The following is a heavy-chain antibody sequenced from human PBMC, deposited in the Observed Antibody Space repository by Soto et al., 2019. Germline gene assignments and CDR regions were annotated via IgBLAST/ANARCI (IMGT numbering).Heavy chain of an antibody. D-gene: IGHD3-3*01. CDR1: EFTVSSNY. V-gene: IGHV3-53*01. J-gene: IGHJ6*02. CDR3: ARGATYYDFWSGHYTSYTYYGMDV. CDR2: IDTAGRA. Sequence: EVQLVESGGGLIQPGGSLRVSCAASEFTVSSNYMTWVRQAPGKGLEWVSVIDTAGRANYAESVKGRYNNSRDNSKNTYYPQRTSLRVEDTAVYYCARGATYYDFWSGHYTSYTYYGMDVWGQGTTVTVS.